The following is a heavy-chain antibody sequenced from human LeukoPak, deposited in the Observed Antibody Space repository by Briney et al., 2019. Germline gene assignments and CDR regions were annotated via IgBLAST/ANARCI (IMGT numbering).Heavy chain of an antibody. D-gene: IGHD3-3*01. CDR3: ARVGRYDFWSGYENAFDY. J-gene: IGHJ4*02. CDR2: ISGSGRTI. CDR1: GFNFNDYY. V-gene: IGHV3-11*01. Sequence: GGSLRLSCAASGFNFNDYYMSWLRQAPGKGLEWVSYISGSGRTIYYADSVKGRFTISRDNGKNALYLLMNSLRAEDTAVYYCARVGRYDFWSGYENAFDYWGQGTLVTVSS.